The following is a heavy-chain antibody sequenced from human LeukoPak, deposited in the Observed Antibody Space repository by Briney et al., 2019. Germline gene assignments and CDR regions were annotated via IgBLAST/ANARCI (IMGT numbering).Heavy chain of an antibody. CDR2: IIPILGIA. V-gene: IGHV1-69*04. D-gene: IGHD5-24*01. J-gene: IGHJ4*02. Sequence: ASVKVSCKASGGTFSSYAISWVRQAPGQGLEWMGRIIPILGIANYAQKFQGRVTITADKSTSTAYMELSSLRSEDTAVYYCVREEGRWLQLLGSYYFDYWGQGTLVTVSS. CDR1: GGTFSSYA. CDR3: VREEGRWLQLLGSYYFDY.